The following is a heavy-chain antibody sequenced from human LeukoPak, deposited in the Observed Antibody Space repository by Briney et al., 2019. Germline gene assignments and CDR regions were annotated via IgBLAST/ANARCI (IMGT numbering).Heavy chain of an antibody. CDR3: ARSWSGRYYYDSSGYPNAYGMDV. Sequence: SETLSLTCTVSGGSISSYYWSWIRQPPGKGLEWIGYIYYSGSTNYNPSLKSRVTISVDTSKDQFSLKLSSVTAADTAVYYCARSWSGRYYYDSSGYPNAYGMDVWGQGTTVTVSS. CDR1: GGSISSYY. V-gene: IGHV4-59*01. D-gene: IGHD3-22*01. J-gene: IGHJ6*02. CDR2: IYYSGST.